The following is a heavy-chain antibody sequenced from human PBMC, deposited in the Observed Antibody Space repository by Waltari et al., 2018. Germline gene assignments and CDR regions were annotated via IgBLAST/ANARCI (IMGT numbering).Heavy chain of an antibody. D-gene: IGHD1-26*01. CDR2: IYYSGST. V-gene: IGHV4-39*07. J-gene: IGHJ3*02. CDR1: GGSISSSSYY. CDR3: ARDGVGAYNAFDI. Sequence: QLQLQESGPGLVKPSETLSLTCTVSGGSISSSSYYWGWIRPPPGKGLEWIGSIYYSGSTYYNPSLKSRVTISADTSKNQFSLKLSSVTAADTAVYYCARDGVGAYNAFDIWGQGTMVTVSS.